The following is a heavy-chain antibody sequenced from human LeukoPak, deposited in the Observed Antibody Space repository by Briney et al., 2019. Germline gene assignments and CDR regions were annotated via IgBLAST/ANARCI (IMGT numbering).Heavy chain of an antibody. D-gene: IGHD3-10*01. V-gene: IGHV1-18*01. CDR2: ISAYNGNT. Sequence: ASVKVSCKASGYTFTSYGISWVRQAPGQGLEWMGWISAYNGNTNYAQKLQGRVTMTTDTSTSTAYMELRSLRSDDTAVYYCAGDAPDYYFDYYYYGMDVWGQGTTVTVSS. J-gene: IGHJ6*02. CDR3: AGDAPDYYFDYYYYGMDV. CDR1: GYTFTSYG.